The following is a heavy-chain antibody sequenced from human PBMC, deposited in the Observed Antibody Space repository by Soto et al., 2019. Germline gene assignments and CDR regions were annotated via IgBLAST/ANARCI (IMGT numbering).Heavy chain of an antibody. CDR2: IWYDGSNK. D-gene: IGHD6-13*01. J-gene: IGHJ4*02. CDR3: ARDYAVAAHYYFDY. Sequence: PGGSLRLSCAASGFTFSSYGMHWVRQAPGKGLEWVAVIWYDGSNKYYADSVKGRFTISRDNSKNTLYLQMNSLRAEDTAVYYCARDYAVAAHYYFDYWGQGTLVTVSS. CDR1: GFTFSSYG. V-gene: IGHV3-33*01.